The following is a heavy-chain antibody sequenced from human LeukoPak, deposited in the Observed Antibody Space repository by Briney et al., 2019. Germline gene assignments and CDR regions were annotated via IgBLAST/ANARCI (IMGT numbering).Heavy chain of an antibody. Sequence: SETLSLTCAVYGGSISSSNSYWGWIRQPPGKGLEWIGSISYSGSSHYNPSLRSRATISVDTSKNHFSLKLSSVTAADTAVYYCARDPGHYYYDGGGRQDAFDFWGQGTMVTVSS. CDR3: ARDPGHYYYDGGGRQDAFDF. CDR2: ISYSGSS. V-gene: IGHV4-39*07. D-gene: IGHD3-22*01. CDR1: GGSISSSNSY. J-gene: IGHJ3*01.